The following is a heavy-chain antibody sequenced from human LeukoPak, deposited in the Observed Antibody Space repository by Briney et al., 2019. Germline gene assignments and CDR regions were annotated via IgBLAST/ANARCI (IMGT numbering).Heavy chain of an antibody. CDR2: ISGRGGTT. J-gene: IGHJ4*02. Sequence: GGSLRLSCAASGFTFSSYAMSWVRQAPGKGLEWVSAISGRGGTTYYADSVKGRFTISRDNSKNTLYLQMNSLRAEDTAVYFCARGFGNFYWGQGTLVTVSS. V-gene: IGHV3-23*01. CDR1: GFTFSSYA. D-gene: IGHD3-16*01. CDR3: ARGFGNFY.